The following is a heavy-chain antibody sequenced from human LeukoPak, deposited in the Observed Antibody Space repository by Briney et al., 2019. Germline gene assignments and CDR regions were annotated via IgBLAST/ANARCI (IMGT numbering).Heavy chain of an antibody. V-gene: IGHV3-33*01. D-gene: IGHD5-18*01. CDR3: ASGGHSPSNGQIDY. CDR1: GFTFSSYG. CDR2: IWYDGSNK. Sequence: PGRSLRLSCAASGFTFSSYGMHWVRQAPGKGLEWVAVIWYDGSNKYYADSVKGRFTISRDNSKNTLYLQMNSLRAEDTAVYYCASGGHSPSNGQIDYWGQGTLVTVSS. J-gene: IGHJ4*02.